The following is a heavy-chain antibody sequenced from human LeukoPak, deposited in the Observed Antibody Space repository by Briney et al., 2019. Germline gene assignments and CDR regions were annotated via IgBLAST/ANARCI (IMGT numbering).Heavy chain of an antibody. CDR1: GGSISSYY. CDR3: ARRADYYGSGSTFFDY. D-gene: IGHD3-10*01. V-gene: IGHV4-59*08. J-gene: IGHJ4*02. Sequence: SETLSLTCTVSGGSISSYYWSWIRQPPGKGLEWSGYIYYSGSTNYNPSLKSRVTISVDTSKNQFSLKLSSVTAADTAVYYCARRADYYGSGSTFFDYWGQGTLVTVSS. CDR2: IYYSGST.